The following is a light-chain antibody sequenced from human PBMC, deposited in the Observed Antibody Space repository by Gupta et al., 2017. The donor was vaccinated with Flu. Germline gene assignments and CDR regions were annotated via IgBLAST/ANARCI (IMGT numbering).Light chain of an antibody. CDR2: DVS. CDR1: SSDVGNYNY. Sequence: QSALTHPRSMSGSPGQSVTISCTGTSSDVGNYNYVSWYQQHPGKAPKVMIYDVSKRPSGVPDRFSGSKSGNTASLTISGLQAEDEADYYCCSYAGSYTLYVFGTGTKVTVL. CDR3: CSYAGSYTLYV. V-gene: IGLV2-11*01. J-gene: IGLJ1*01.